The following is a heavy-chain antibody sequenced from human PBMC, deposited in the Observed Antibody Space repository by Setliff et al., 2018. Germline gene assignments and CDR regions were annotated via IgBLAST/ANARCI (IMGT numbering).Heavy chain of an antibody. D-gene: IGHD3-16*01. V-gene: IGHV3-7*01. CDR3: ARDGGEY. CDR1: GFTFSRYW. Sequence: LRLSCAASGFTFSRYWMSWVRQAPGKGLEWVANIKQDGSEKYYVDSVKGRYTISRDNAKNSLYLQMNSLRAEDTAVYYCARDGGEYWGQGTLVTVSS. CDR2: IKQDGSEK. J-gene: IGHJ4*02.